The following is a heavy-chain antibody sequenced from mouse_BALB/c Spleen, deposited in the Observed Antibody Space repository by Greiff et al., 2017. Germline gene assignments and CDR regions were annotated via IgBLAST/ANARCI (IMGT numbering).Heavy chain of an antibody. Sequence: QVQLQQPGAELVRPGASVKLSCKASGYTFTSYWINWVKQRPGQGLEWIGNIYPSDSYTNYNQKFKDKATLTVDKSSSTAYMQLSSPTSEDSAVYYCTRSLYYFDYGGQGTTLTVSA. CDR3: TRSLYYFDY. J-gene: IGHJ2*01. V-gene: IGHV1-69*02. CDR2: IYPSDSYT. CDR1: GYTFTSYW.